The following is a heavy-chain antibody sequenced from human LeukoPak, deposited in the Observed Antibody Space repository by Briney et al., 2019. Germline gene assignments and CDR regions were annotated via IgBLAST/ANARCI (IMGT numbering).Heavy chain of an antibody. CDR1: GYTLTELS. J-gene: IGHJ5*02. Sequence: ASVKVSCKVSGYTLTELSMHWVRQAPGKGLEWMGGFDPEDGETIYAQKFQGRVTMTEDTSTDTAYMELSSLRAEDTAVYYCAREGYYYGSGSYTFDPWGQGTLVTVSS. D-gene: IGHD3-10*01. CDR3: AREGYYYGSGSYTFDP. CDR2: FDPEDGET. V-gene: IGHV1-24*01.